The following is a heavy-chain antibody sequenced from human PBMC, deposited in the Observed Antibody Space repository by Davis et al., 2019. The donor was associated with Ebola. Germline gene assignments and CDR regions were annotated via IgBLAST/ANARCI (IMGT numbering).Heavy chain of an antibody. D-gene: IGHD2-2*01. CDR2: VVVGSGNT. J-gene: IGHJ6*03. Sequence: SVKVSYKASGFTFTRSAVQWVRQARGQRLEWIGWVVVGSGNTNYTHQFQDRVTISRDMSTSTAYMELSSLRSEDTAVYFCAAASLYYYYYMDVWGKGTTVTVSS. V-gene: IGHV1-58*01. CDR1: GFTFTRSA. CDR3: AAASLYYYYYMDV.